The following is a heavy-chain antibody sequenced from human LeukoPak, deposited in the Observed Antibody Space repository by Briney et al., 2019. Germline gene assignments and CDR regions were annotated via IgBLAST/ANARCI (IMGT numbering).Heavy chain of an antibody. J-gene: IGHJ4*01. CDR2: IFYGERN. CDR3: ARQLPTAAADTRGYLEY. V-gene: IGHV4-39*01. D-gene: IGHD6-13*01. Sequence: PSETLSLTCSVSGGSISNADYYWGWIRQAPGKGLEWIGSIFYGERNHYNPSLKSRATMSVDTSKNQFSLKLTSVTAADAAMYYCARQLPTAAADTRGYLEYWGQGAVVTVSS. CDR1: GGSISNADYY.